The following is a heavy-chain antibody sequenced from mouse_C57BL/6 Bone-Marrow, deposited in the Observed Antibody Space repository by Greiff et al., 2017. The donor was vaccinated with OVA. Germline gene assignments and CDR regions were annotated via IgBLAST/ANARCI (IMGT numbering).Heavy chain of an antibody. CDR3: ARGLRRDYWYFDV. J-gene: IGHJ1*03. CDR2: IRNKANGYTT. Sequence: VQLKESGGGLVQPGGSLSLSCAASGFTFTDYYMSWVRQPPGKALEWLGFIRNKANGYTTEYSASVKGRFTISRDNSQSILYLQMNALRAEDSATYYCARGLRRDYWYFDVWGTGTTGTVSP. D-gene: IGHD2-2*01. CDR1: GFTFTDYY. V-gene: IGHV7-3*01.